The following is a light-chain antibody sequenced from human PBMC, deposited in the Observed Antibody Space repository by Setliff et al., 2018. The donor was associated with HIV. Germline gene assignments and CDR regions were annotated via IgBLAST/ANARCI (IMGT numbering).Light chain of an antibody. CDR3: SSFTSSNIYV. CDR2: DVS. CDR1: SRDVGGHNY. J-gene: IGLJ1*01. V-gene: IGLV2-14*03. Sequence: QSALTQPASVSGSLGQSITMSCTGTSRDVGGHNYVSWYQQHPGKAPKLMIYDVSNRPSGVSNRFSGSKSDSTASLTISGLQPEDEADYYCSSFTSSNIYVFGTGTKV.